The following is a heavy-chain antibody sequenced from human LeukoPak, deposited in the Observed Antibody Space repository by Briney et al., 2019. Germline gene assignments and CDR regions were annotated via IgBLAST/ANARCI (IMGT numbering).Heavy chain of an antibody. CDR2: INPNSGGT. V-gene: IGHV1-2*02. CDR1: GYTFTGYY. J-gene: IGHJ3*02. Sequence: ASVKVSCKASGYTFTGYYMHWVRQAPGQGLEWMGWINPNSGGTNYAQKFQGRFTMTRDTSISTAYMELSSLTSEDTAVYYCARPRYTNSQDAFDIWGQGTM. D-gene: IGHD3-9*01. CDR3: ARPRYTNSQDAFDI.